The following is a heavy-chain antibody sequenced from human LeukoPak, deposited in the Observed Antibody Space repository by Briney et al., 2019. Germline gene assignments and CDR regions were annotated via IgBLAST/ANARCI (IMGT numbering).Heavy chain of an antibody. J-gene: IGHJ2*01. CDR2: IYYSGTT. CDR3: ARGGWSLDL. D-gene: IGHD1-26*01. V-gene: IGHV4-59*01. CDR1: GGSMTGSY. Sequence: SETLSLTCTVSGGSMTGSYWSWIRQPPGKGLEWVGYIYYSGTTNYNPPLKSRVTISVDTSKNQFSLKLTSVTPADTAVYFCARGGWSLDLWGRGTLVAVSS.